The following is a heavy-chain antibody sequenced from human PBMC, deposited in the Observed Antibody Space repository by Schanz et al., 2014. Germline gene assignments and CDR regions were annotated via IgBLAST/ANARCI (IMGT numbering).Heavy chain of an antibody. D-gene: IGHD3-10*01. V-gene: IGHV4-59*01. Sequence: QVQLQESGPGLVKPSETLSLTCTISGVSITNNYWAWVRQPPGKGLEWIGFISSSGSALYNPSLKTRVTISRDTSKNQVSLNLRSVTAADTAVYYCARTFYFASGTYHTPNYYYGLDVWGQGTTVTVSS. CDR1: GVSITNNY. CDR2: ISSSGSA. J-gene: IGHJ6*02. CDR3: ARTFYFASGTYHTPNYYYGLDV.